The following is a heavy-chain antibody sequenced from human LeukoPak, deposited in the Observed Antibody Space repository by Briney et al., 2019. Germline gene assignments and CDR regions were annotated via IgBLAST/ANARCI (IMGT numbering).Heavy chain of an antibody. CDR1: GFIFSNYA. D-gene: IGHD3-10*01. CDR3: ARDFGRYFFDY. V-gene: IGHV3-48*03. J-gene: IGHJ4*02. CDR2: ISSSGSTI. Sequence: GGSLRLSCAASGFIFSNYAMSWVRQAPGKGLEWVSYISSSGSTIYYADSVKGRFTISRDNAKNSLYLQMNSLRAEDTAVYYCARDFGRYFFDYWGQGTLVTVSS.